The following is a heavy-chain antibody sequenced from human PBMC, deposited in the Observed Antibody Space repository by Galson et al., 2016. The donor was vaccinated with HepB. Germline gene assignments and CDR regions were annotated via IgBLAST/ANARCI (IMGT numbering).Heavy chain of an antibody. V-gene: IGHV3-15*01. J-gene: IGHJ3*02. Sequence: SLRLSCAASGFTLSNAWMSWVRQAPGKGLEWVGRIKSKTDGGTTDYAAPVKGRFTISRDDSKNTLYLHMNSLKTEDTAVYYCTTRYCSGGSCYSRFRARHAIDIWGQGTMVTVSS. CDR3: TTRYCSGGSCYSRFRARHAIDI. D-gene: IGHD2-15*01. CDR1: GFTLSNAW. CDR2: IKSKTDGGTT.